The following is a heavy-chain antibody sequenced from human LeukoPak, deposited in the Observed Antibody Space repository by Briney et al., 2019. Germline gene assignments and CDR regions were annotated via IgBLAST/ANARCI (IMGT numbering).Heavy chain of an antibody. J-gene: IGHJ4*02. V-gene: IGHV3-66*01. CDR1: GFTVSSNY. CDR2: IYSGGST. Sequence: PGGSLRLSCAASGFTVSSNYMSWVRQAPGKGLEWVSVIYSGGSTYYADSVKGRFTISRDNSKNTLYLQMNSLRAEDTAVYYCARDTYGGKLDYWGQGTLVTVSS. CDR3: ARDTYGGKLDY. D-gene: IGHD4-23*01.